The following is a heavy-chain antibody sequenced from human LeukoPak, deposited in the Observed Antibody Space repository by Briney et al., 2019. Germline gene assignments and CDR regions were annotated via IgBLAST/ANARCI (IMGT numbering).Heavy chain of an antibody. Sequence: ASVKVSCKASGYTFTSYYMHWVRQAPGQGLEWMGIINPSGCSTGYAQKFQGRVTMTRDTSTSTVYMELSSLRSEDTAVYYCARDRVAGTRAFDIWGQGTMVTVSS. D-gene: IGHD6-19*01. CDR2: INPSGCST. CDR3: ARDRVAGTRAFDI. CDR1: GYTFTSYY. J-gene: IGHJ3*02. V-gene: IGHV1-46*01.